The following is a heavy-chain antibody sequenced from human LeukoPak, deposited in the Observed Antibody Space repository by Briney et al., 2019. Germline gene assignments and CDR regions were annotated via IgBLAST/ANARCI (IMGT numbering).Heavy chain of an antibody. CDR2: VNSDGSTT. J-gene: IGHJ4*02. Sequence: PGGSLRLSCAASGFTFSNAWMSWVRQAPGKGLVWVSRVNSDGSTTSYADSVKGRFTISRDNAKNTLYLQMNSLRAEDTAMYYCTRGYSSGWYYFDYWGQGTLVTVSS. CDR3: TRGYSSGWYYFDY. V-gene: IGHV3-74*01. CDR1: GFTFSNAW. D-gene: IGHD6-19*01.